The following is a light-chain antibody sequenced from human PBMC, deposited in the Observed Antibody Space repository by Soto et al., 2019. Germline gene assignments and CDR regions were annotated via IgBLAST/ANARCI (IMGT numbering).Light chain of an antibody. J-gene: IGKJ5*01. CDR1: QTILYSNGYNY. CDR2: LGS. Sequence: DIVMSQSPLSTPATPGEPASFSCRYRQTILYSNGYNYLDWYLKKPGQSPQXMIYLGSHRASGVPDRFIGSGSGTDFKLKISRVEAEDVGVYYCMQALQTPITLGQGTRLEI. V-gene: IGKV2-28*01. CDR3: MQALQTPIT.